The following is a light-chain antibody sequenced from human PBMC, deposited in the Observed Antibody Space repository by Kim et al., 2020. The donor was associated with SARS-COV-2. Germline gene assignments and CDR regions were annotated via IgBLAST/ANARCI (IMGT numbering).Light chain of an antibody. Sequence: QLVLTQSPSASASLGASVKLTCTLSSGHSSYAIAWHQQQPEKGPRYWMKLNSDGSHSKGDGIPDRFSGSSSGAERYLTISSLQSEDEADYYCQTWGTAWVFGGGTKLTVL. J-gene: IGLJ3*02. CDR3: QTWGTAWV. CDR1: SGHSSYA. V-gene: IGLV4-69*01. CDR2: LNSDGSH.